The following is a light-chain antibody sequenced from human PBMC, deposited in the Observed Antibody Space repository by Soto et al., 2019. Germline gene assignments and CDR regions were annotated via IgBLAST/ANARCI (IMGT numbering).Light chain of an antibody. CDR2: WAS. V-gene: IGKV4-1*01. J-gene: IGKJ1*01. Sequence: DIVMTQSPDSLAVSLCERATINCKSSQSVLYSSNNKNYLAWYQQKPGQPPKLLIYWASTRESGVPDRFSGSGSGTDGTITISGLKKEDGATYYCQHSYGIHWTFGQGTKVDIK. CDR1: QSVLYSSNNKNY. CDR3: QHSYGIHWT.